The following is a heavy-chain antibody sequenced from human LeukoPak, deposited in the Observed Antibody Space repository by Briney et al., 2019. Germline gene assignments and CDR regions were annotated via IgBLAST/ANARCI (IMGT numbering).Heavy chain of an antibody. CDR2: ISGSGGST. D-gene: IGHD6-6*01. V-gene: IGHV3-23*01. Sequence: GGTLRLSCAASGFTFSSYAMSWIRQAPGKGLEWVSAISGSGGSTYYADSVKGRFTISRDNSKNTLYLQMNSLRAEDTAVYYCATRRGSNSSPVSMDVWGKGTTVTVSS. CDR1: GFTFSSYA. CDR3: ATRRGSNSSPVSMDV. J-gene: IGHJ6*03.